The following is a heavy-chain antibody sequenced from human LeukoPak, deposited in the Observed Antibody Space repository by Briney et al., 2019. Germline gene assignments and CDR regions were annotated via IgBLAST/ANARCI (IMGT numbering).Heavy chain of an antibody. CDR1: GFVFTTYS. V-gene: IGHV3-21*01. J-gene: IGHJ4*02. D-gene: IGHD4-23*01. CDR2: ISSSNSYI. Sequence: NPGGSLRLSCVVSGFVFTTYSMNWIRHAPGKGLEWVSSISSSNSYIYYADAVKGRFTVSRDNAKNSLYLQMDSLSADDTAVYYCVRPVEGNGGNFDYWGQGTLVTVSS. CDR3: VRPVEGNGGNFDY.